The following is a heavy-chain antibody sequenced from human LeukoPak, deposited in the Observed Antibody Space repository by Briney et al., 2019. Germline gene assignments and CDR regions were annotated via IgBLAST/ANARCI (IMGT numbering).Heavy chain of an antibody. D-gene: IGHD4-11*01. CDR3: ARRGTVTTERFDY. Sequence: SEALSLTCTVSGGSISSSSYYWGWIRQPPGKGLEWIGSIYYSGSTYYNPSLKSRVTISVDTSKNQFSLKLSSVTAADTAVYYCARRGTVTTERFDYWGQGTLVTVSS. CDR2: IYYSGST. CDR1: GGSISSSSYY. J-gene: IGHJ4*02. V-gene: IGHV4-39*01.